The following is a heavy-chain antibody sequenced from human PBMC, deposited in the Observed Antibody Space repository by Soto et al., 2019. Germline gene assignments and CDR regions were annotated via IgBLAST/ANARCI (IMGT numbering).Heavy chain of an antibody. Sequence: PGGSLRLSCAASGFTFSSYAMSWVRQAPGKGLEWVSAISGSGGSTYYADSVKGRFTISRDNSKNTLYLQMNSLRAEDTAVYYSAKDHNYVLHSSNAFDIWGQGTMVTVSS. J-gene: IGHJ3*02. V-gene: IGHV3-23*01. CDR3: AKDHNYVLHSSNAFDI. CDR1: GFTFSSYA. D-gene: IGHD4-4*01. CDR2: ISGSGGST.